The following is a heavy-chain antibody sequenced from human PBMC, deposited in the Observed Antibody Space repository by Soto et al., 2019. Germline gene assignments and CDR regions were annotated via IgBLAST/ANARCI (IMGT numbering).Heavy chain of an antibody. CDR2: MNPNSGNT. J-gene: IGHJ6*03. CDR3: ARTSTDYYYYYYMDV. V-gene: IGHV1-8*01. Sequence: ASVKVSCKASGYTFTSYDINGGRQATGQGLEWMGWMNPNSGNTGYAQKFQGRVTMTRNTSISTAYMELSSLRSEDTAVYYCARTSTDYYYYYYMDVWGKGTTVTVSS. CDR1: GYTFTSYD.